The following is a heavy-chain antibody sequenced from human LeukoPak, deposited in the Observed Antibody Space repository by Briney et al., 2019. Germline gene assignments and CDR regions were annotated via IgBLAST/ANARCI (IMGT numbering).Heavy chain of an antibody. CDR1: GGSISSGGYY. CDR3: ARRIAARHFDL. D-gene: IGHD6-6*01. J-gene: IGHJ2*01. Sequence: TSQTLSLTCTVSGGSISSGGYYWSWIRQHPGKGLEWIGYIYYSGSTYYNPSLKSRVTISVDTSKNQFSLKLSSVTAADTAVYYCARRIAARHFDLWGRGTLVTVSS. CDR2: IYYSGST. V-gene: IGHV4-31*03.